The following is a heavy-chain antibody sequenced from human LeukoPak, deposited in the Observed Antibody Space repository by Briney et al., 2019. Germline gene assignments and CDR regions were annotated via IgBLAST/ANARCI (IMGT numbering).Heavy chain of an antibody. Sequence: GSLRLSCAASGFTFSSYAMGWIRQPPGKGLEWIGSIYYSGSTYYNPSLKSRVTISVDTSKNQVSLKVSSVTAADTAVYYCARLAKDCSSTSCYPVRYYYYYMDVWGKGTTVTISS. CDR1: GFTFSSYA. CDR2: IYYSGST. J-gene: IGHJ6*03. V-gene: IGHV4-39*01. D-gene: IGHD2-2*01. CDR3: ARLAKDCSSTSCYPVRYYYYYMDV.